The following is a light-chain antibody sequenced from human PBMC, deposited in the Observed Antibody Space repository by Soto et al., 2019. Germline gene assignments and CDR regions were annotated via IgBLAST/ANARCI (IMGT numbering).Light chain of an antibody. V-gene: IGKV3-15*01. CDR1: QSVSSN. J-gene: IGKJ1*01. Sequence: EIVMTQSPATLSVSPGERATLSCRASQSVSSNLAWYQQKPGQAPRLLIYGASARATGIPARFGGSGSGTEFTLTISSLQSEDFAVYYCQQYNKWPQTFGQGTKVDIK. CDR3: QQYNKWPQT. CDR2: GAS.